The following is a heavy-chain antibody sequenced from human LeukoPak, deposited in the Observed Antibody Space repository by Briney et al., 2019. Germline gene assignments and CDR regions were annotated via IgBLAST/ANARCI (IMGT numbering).Heavy chain of an antibody. J-gene: IGHJ4*02. D-gene: IGHD2-2*02. CDR1: GYTFTSYG. V-gene: IGHV1-18*01. Sequence: ASVKVSCKASGYTFTSYGISWVRQAPGQGLEWMGWISACNGNTNYAQKLQGRVTMTTDTSTSTAYMELRSLRSDDTAVYYCARGGDIVVVPAAIKFDYWGQGTLVTVSS. CDR3: ARGGDIVVVPAAIKFDY. CDR2: ISACNGNT.